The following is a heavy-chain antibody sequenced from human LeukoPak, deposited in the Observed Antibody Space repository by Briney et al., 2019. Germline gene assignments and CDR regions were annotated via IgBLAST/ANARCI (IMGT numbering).Heavy chain of an antibody. CDR2: INHSGST. D-gene: IGHD3-3*01. Sequence: PSETLSLTCAVYGGSFSGYYWSWIRQPPGKGLEWIGEINHSGSTNYNPSLKSRVTISVDTSKNQFSLKLSSVTAADTAVYYCARVYYDFWSGYYSSCAFDIWGQGTMVTVSS. V-gene: IGHV4-34*01. J-gene: IGHJ3*02. CDR3: ARVYYDFWSGYYSSCAFDI. CDR1: GGSFSGYY.